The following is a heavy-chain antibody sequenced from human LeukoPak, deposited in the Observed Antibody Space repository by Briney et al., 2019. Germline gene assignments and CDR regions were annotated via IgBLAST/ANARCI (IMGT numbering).Heavy chain of an antibody. Sequence: ASVKVSCKASGYTFTSYYMYWVRQAPGQGLEWMGIINPSGGRTSYAQKFQGRVTMTRDMSTSTVYMELSSLRSEDTAVYYCARGGHVRVYDNSYYGHYWGQGTLVTVSS. J-gene: IGHJ4*02. CDR3: ARGGHVRVYDNSYYGHY. V-gene: IGHV1-46*01. D-gene: IGHD3-22*01. CDR2: INPSGGRT. CDR1: GYTFTSYY.